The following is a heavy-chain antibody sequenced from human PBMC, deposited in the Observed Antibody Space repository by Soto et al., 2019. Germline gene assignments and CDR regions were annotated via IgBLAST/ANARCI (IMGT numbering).Heavy chain of an antibody. Sequence: GGSLRLSCAASGSTFSSYWMSWVRQAPGKGLEWVANIKQDGSEKYYVDSVKGRFTISRDNAKNSLYLQMNSLRAEDTAVYYCARHEYTIWDYWGQGTLVTVSS. CDR2: IKQDGSEK. CDR1: GSTFSSYW. V-gene: IGHV3-7*01. D-gene: IGHD1-1*01. J-gene: IGHJ4*02. CDR3: ARHEYTIWDY.